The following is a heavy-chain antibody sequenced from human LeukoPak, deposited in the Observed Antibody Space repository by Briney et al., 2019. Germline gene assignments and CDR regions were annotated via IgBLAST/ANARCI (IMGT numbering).Heavy chain of an antibody. CDR3: MRVNGGYDYH. CDR1: GGSISSGAYY. Sequence: TLSLTCTISGGSISSGAYYWSWIRQPAGKGLEWIGRVYTSGSTNYNPSLKSRVTISVDTSKNQFSLKLSSVTAADTAVYYCMRVNGGYDYHWGQGILVTVSS. J-gene: IGHJ5*02. V-gene: IGHV4-61*02. CDR2: VYTSGST. D-gene: IGHD5-12*01.